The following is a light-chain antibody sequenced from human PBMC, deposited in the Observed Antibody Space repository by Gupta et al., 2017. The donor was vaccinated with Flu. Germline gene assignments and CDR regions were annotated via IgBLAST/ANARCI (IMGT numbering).Light chain of an antibody. CDR3: QQSSS. CDR1: QSLPNY. J-gene: IGKJ2*01. Sequence: DSQMTQSPSSLTASVGDRITITCRTSQSLPNYLSWYRQKPGKAPKLLIYSASSLQSGVPTRFSGSGSGTNFTLTFSSLQPEDFATYYCQQSSSFGEGTKLEIK. V-gene: IGKV1-39*01. CDR2: SAS.